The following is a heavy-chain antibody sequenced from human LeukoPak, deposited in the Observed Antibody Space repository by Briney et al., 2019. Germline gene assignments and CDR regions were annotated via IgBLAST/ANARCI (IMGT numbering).Heavy chain of an antibody. CDR3: ARSKYYDILTGSHYYYYYYMDV. J-gene: IGHJ6*03. CDR2: ISSSSSTI. CDR1: GFTFSSYS. D-gene: IGHD3-9*01. V-gene: IGHV3-48*01. Sequence: GGSLRLSCAASGFTFSSYSMNWVRQAPGKGLEWVSYISSSSSTIYYADSVKGRFTISRDNAKNSLYLQMNSLRAEDTAVYYCARSKYYDILTGSHYYYYYYMDVWGKGTMVTVSS.